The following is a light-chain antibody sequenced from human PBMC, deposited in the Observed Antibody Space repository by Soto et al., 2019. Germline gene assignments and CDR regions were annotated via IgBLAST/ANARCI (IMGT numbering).Light chain of an antibody. CDR3: QQYDDLPIT. CDR2: DAS. V-gene: IGKV1-33*01. Sequence: DIQMTQSPSSPSASVGDRVTITCQASQYIDKFLNWYQQKSGKAPKLLISDASNLETGVPSRFSGGGSGTDFTFPMTSLQPEDVAIYYCQQYDDLPITFGQGTRLEIK. J-gene: IGKJ5*01. CDR1: QYIDKF.